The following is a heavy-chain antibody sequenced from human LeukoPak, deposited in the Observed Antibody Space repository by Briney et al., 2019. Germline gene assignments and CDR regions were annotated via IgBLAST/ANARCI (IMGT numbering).Heavy chain of an antibody. D-gene: IGHD6-13*01. Sequence: GGSLRHSCADSGVTSRRKTTRAGCQAPGKGLEWVSATSGSGGSTYYADSVKGRFTISRDNSKNTLYLQMNSLRAEDTAVYYCAKYNKGAAAGPEFDYWGQGTLVTVAS. CDR1: GVTSRRKT. V-gene: IGHV3-23*01. J-gene: IGHJ4*02. CDR2: TSGSGGST. CDR3: AKYNKGAAAGPEFDY.